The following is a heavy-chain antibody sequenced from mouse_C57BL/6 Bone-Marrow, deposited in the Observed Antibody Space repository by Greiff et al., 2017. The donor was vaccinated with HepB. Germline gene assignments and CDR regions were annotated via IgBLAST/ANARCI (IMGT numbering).Heavy chain of an antibody. V-gene: IGHV1-9*01. CDR1: GYTFTGYW. D-gene: IGHD2-3*01. CDR2: ILPGSGST. J-gene: IGHJ4*01. Sequence: QVQLQQSGAELMKPGASVKLSCKATGYTFTGYWIEWVKQRPGHGLEWIGEILPGSGSTNYNEKFKGKATFTADTSSNTAYMQLNSLTTEDSAIYYCARDGGYDDYYEVMDYWGQGTSVTVTS. CDR3: ARDGGYDDYYEVMDY.